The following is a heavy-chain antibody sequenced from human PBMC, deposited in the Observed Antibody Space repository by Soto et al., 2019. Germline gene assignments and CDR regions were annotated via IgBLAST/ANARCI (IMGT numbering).Heavy chain of an antibody. V-gene: IGHV2-5*02. CDR2: IYWDDDK. Sequence: VSGPTLVNPTQTLTLTCTFSGFSLSTSGVGVGWIRQPPGKALEWLALIYWDDDKRYSPSLKSRLTITKDTSKNQVVLTMTNMDPVDTATYYCAHRRGRSDWNYPRNWFDPWGQGTLVTVSS. J-gene: IGHJ5*02. CDR3: AHRRGRSDWNYPRNWFDP. CDR1: GFSLSTSGVG. D-gene: IGHD1-7*01.